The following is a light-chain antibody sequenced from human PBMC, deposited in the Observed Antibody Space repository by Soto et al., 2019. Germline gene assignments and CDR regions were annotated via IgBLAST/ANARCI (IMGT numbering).Light chain of an antibody. CDR2: GAS. CDR3: HQYSDWPPVT. CDR1: QGIGSN. J-gene: IGKJ4*01. Sequence: EVVMTQSPATLSLSPGDRATVSCRASQGIGSNLAWYQQKPGQAPRLLIYGASTRAAGVSARFSGSGSGTEVTLTSSSLQSEDFALYFGHQYSDWPPVTFGGVTKVEIE. V-gene: IGKV3-15*01.